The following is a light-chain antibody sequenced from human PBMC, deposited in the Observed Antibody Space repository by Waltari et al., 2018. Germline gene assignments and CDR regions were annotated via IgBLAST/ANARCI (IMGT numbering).Light chain of an antibody. CDR1: QSVSSN. J-gene: IGKJ3*01. CDR3: QQYNNWPPA. V-gene: IGKV3-15*01. CDR2: VAS. Sequence: EIVMTQSQATLSVSPGERDTLNCRASQSVSSNLAWYKQKPGQAPRLLIYVASTRATGIPARFSGSGSGTEFTLTISSLQSEDFTVYYCQQYNNWPPAFGPGTKVDIK.